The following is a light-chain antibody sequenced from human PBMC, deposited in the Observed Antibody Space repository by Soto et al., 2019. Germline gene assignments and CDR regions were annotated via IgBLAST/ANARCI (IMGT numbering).Light chain of an antibody. CDR3: QQRNNRPPLT. CDR1: QDISVY. V-gene: IGKV3-11*01. Sequence: EVVLTQSPATLSLSPGERATLSCRASQDISVYLAWYQQKPGQAPRLLIYDASNRATGVPARFRGSGSETDFTLTISSLEPEDFAVYYCQQRNNRPPLTFGGGTKVEIK. J-gene: IGKJ4*01. CDR2: DAS.